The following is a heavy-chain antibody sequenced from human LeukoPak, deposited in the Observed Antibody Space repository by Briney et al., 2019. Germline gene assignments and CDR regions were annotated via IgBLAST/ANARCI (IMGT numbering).Heavy chain of an antibody. CDR1: GGSISSSSYY. V-gene: IGHV4-39*07. CDR3: ARRRWLQFGHQERWYYFDY. D-gene: IGHD5-24*01. CDR2: IYYSGST. Sequence: PSETLSLTCTVSGGSISSSSYYWGWIRQPPGKGLEWIGSIYYSGSTYYNPSLKSRVTISVDTSKNQFSLKLSSVTAADTAVYYCARRRWLQFGHQERWYYFDYWGQGTLVTVSS. J-gene: IGHJ4*02.